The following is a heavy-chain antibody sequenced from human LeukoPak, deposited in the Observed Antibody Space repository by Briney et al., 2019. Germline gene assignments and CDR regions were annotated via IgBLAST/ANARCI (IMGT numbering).Heavy chain of an antibody. CDR3: ARGGDIVVVPAAAGSFDL. D-gene: IGHD2-2*01. J-gene: IGHJ5*02. CDR2: ISAYNGNT. Sequence: ASVKVSCKASGYTFTSYGISWVRQAPGQGLEWMGWISAYNGNTNYAQKLQGRVTMTTDTSTSTAYMELSSLRSEDTAVYYCARGGDIVVVPAAAGSFDLWGQGTLVTVSS. V-gene: IGHV1-18*01. CDR1: GYTFTSYG.